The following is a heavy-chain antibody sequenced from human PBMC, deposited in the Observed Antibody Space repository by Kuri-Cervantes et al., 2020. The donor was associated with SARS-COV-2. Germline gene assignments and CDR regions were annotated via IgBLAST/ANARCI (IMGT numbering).Heavy chain of an antibody. Sequence: ESLKLHCAASGLTFRDYAMTWVRQAPGKGLEWVSAVSSSGFGTFYADSVQGRFTISRDNSKNTLYLQMNSLRAEDTAVYYCAKPPEGDYYYYYGIDVWGQRTMVTVSS. D-gene: IGHD4-17*01. V-gene: IGHV3-23*01. J-gene: IGHJ6*02. CDR2: VSSSGFGT. CDR3: AKPPEGDYYYYYGIDV. CDR1: GLTFRDYA.